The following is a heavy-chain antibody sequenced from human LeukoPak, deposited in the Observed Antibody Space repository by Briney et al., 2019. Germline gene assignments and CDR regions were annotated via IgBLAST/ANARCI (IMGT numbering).Heavy chain of an antibody. CDR2: IYTSGST. D-gene: IGHD2-8*01. Sequence: SETLSLTCTVSGGSTSVYYWSWIRQPAGKGLEWIGRIYTSGSTNYNPSLKSRVTMSVDTSKNQFSLKLSSVTAADTAVYYCAREFDCTNGVCSYFDYWGQGTLVTVSS. CDR1: GGSTSVYY. CDR3: AREFDCTNGVCSYFDY. J-gene: IGHJ4*02. V-gene: IGHV4-4*07.